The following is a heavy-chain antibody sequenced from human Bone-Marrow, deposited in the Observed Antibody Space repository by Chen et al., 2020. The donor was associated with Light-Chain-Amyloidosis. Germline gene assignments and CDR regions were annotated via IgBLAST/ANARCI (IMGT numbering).Heavy chain of an antibody. CDR2: ISYDGSNK. D-gene: IGHD5-18*01. CDR3: ARDIKRGYSYGKEGYYYYGMDV. Sequence: QVQLVESGGGVVQPGRSLRLSCAASGFTFSSYAMHWVRQAPGKGLEWVAVISYDGSNKYYADSVKGRFTISRDNSKNTLYLQMNSLRAEDTAVYYCARDIKRGYSYGKEGYYYYGMDVWGQGTTVTVSS. J-gene: IGHJ6*02. CDR1: GFTFSSYA. V-gene: IGHV3-30*01.